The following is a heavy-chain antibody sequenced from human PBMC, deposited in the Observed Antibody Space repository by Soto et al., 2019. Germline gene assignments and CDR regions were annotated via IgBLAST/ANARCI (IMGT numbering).Heavy chain of an antibody. D-gene: IGHD5-18*01. V-gene: IGHV1-69*12. CDR3: ARPDTARTYYYYGMDV. Sequence: QVQLVQSGAEVKKPGSSVKVSCKASGGTFSSYAISWVRQAPGKGLEWMGGIIPIFGTANYAQKFQGRVTITADESTSTAYMELSSLRSEDTAVYYCARPDTARTYYYYGMDVWGQGTTVTVSS. J-gene: IGHJ6*02. CDR2: IIPIFGTA. CDR1: GGTFSSYA.